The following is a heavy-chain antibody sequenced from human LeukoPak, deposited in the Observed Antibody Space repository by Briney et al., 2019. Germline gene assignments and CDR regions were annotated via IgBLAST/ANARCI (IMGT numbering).Heavy chain of an antibody. J-gene: IGHJ4*02. V-gene: IGHV3-23*01. D-gene: IGHD3-10*01. CDR1: GFTFSGYA. CDR3: AKDGVPNYYGSGSYLDY. Sequence: PGGSLRLSCAASGFTFSGYAMSWVRQAPGKGLEWVSAISGSGGSTYYADSVKGRFTISRDNSKNTLYLQMNSLRAEDTAVYYCAKDGVPNYYGSGSYLDYWGQGTLVTVSS. CDR2: ISGSGGST.